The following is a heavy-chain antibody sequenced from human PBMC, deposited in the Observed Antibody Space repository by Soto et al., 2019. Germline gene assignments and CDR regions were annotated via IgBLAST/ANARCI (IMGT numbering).Heavy chain of an antibody. V-gene: IGHV3-30-3*01. Sequence: QVQLVESGGGVVQPGRSLRLSCAASGFTFSSYAMHWVRQAPGKGLEWVAVISYDGSNKYYADSVKGRFTISRDNSKNTLYLQMNSLRAEDTAVYYCARDHPRYCGGDCYGRNGMDVWGQGTTVTVSS. D-gene: IGHD2-21*02. CDR2: ISYDGSNK. CDR1: GFTFSSYA. J-gene: IGHJ6*02. CDR3: ARDHPRYCGGDCYGRNGMDV.